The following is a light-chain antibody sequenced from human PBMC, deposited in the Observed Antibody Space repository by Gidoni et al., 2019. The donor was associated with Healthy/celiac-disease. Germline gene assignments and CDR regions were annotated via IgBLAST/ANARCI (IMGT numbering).Light chain of an antibody. J-gene: IGLJ1*01. CDR2: SNN. CDR3: AAWDDSLSGLV. Sequence: QPVLTQPPSASGTPGQRVTISCSGSSSNIGSNYVYWYQQLPGTAPKLLIYSNNQRPSGVPDRCSGSKSGTSASLAISGLRSEDEADYYCAAWDDSLSGLVFGTGTKVTVL. V-gene: IGLV1-47*02. CDR1: SSNIGSNY.